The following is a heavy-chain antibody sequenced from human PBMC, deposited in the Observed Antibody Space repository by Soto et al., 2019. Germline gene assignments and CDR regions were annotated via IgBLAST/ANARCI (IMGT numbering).Heavy chain of an antibody. Sequence: SETLSLTCTVSGGSISSGGYYWSWIRQHPGKGLEWIGYIYYSGSTYYNPSLKSRVTISVDTSKNQFSLKLNSVTAADTAVYYCARANYCTDSNYVVDNWFDPWGQGTPVTVSS. J-gene: IGHJ5*02. V-gene: IGHV4-31*03. CDR3: ARANYCTDSNYVVDNWFDP. D-gene: IGHD4-4*01. CDR2: IYYSGST. CDR1: GGSISSGGYY.